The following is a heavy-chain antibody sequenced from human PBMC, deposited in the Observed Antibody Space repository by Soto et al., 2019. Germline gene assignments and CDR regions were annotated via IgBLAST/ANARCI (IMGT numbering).Heavy chain of an antibody. Sequence: ASVKVSCKASGYTFTRYGISWVRQAPGQGLEWMGWISAYNGNTNYAQKLQGRVTMTTDTSTSTAYMELRSLRSDDTAVYYCARDNTETSTQEKDIVVVPAAPQFDYWGQGTLVTVSS. CDR3: ARDNTETSTQEKDIVVVPAAPQFDY. D-gene: IGHD2-2*01. CDR2: ISAYNGNT. CDR1: GYTFTRYG. V-gene: IGHV1-18*01. J-gene: IGHJ4*02.